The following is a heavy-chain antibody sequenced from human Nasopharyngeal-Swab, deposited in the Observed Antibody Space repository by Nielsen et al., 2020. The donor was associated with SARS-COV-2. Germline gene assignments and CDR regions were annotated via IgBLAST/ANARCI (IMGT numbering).Heavy chain of an antibody. V-gene: IGHV3-9*01. J-gene: IGHJ4*02. CDR3: AKCGATSDY. D-gene: IGHD1-26*01. CDR2: ISWNSGSI. CDR1: GFTFDDYA. Sequence: SLKISCAASGFTFDDYAMHWVRQAPGKGLEWVSGISWNSGSIGYADSVKGRFTISRDNAKNSLYLQMNSLRAEDTALYYCAKCGATSDYWGQGTLVTVSS.